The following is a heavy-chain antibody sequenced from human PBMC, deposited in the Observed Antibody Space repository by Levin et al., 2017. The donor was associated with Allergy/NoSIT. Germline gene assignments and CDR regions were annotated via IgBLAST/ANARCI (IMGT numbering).Heavy chain of an antibody. Sequence: GGSLRLSCAASGFTFSSYAMHWVRQAPGKGLEWVAVISYDGSNKYYADSVKGRFTISRDNSKNTLYLQMNSLRAEDTAVYYCASGDTDIGYYYGMDVWGQGTTVTVSS. CDR2: ISYDGSNK. CDR1: GFTFSSYA. J-gene: IGHJ6*02. D-gene: IGHD3-10*01. V-gene: IGHV3-30*04. CDR3: ASGDTDIGYYYGMDV.